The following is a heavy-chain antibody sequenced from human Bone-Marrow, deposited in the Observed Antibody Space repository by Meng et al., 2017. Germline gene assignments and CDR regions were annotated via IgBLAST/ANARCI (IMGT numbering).Heavy chain of an antibody. D-gene: IGHD3-10*01. CDR1: GYTFTGYY. CDR2: INPNSGGT. Sequence: QVQLEESGAGVKKPWGSVKCSCKASGYTFTGYYMHWVRQASGQGLEWMGRINPNSGGTNYAQKFQGRVTMTRDTSISTAYMELSRLRSDDTAVYYCARVSVRGVIRWFDPWGQGTLVTVSS. V-gene: IGHV1-2*06. J-gene: IGHJ5*02. CDR3: ARVSVRGVIRWFDP.